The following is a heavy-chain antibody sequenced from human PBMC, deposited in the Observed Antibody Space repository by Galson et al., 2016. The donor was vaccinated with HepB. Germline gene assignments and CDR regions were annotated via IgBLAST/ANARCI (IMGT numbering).Heavy chain of an antibody. J-gene: IGHJ4*02. Sequence: SLRLSCAASGFTFSSFAMSWVRQAPGKGLDWVSAISGSSGGTYYADSVKGRFTISRDNSKNTLYLQMNSLRADDTAVYYCAKVLVGSARPGAFDYWGQGTLVTVSS. CDR2: ISGSSGGT. V-gene: IGHV3-23*01. CDR1: GFTFSSFA. D-gene: IGHD6-6*01. CDR3: AKVLVGSARPGAFDY.